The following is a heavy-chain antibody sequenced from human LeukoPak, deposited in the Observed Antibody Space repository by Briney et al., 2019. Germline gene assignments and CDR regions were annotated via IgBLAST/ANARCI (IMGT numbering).Heavy chain of an antibody. CDR2: ISGSGGST. Sequence: GGSLRLSCAASGFTFSSYAMSWVRQAPGKGLEWVSAISGSGGSTYYADSVKGRFTTSRDNSKNTLYLQMNSLRAEDTAVYYCARESRRGAISMIVVVTRTYFEYWGQGTLVTVSS. J-gene: IGHJ4*02. CDR3: ARESRRGAISMIVVVTRTYFEY. D-gene: IGHD3-22*01. CDR1: GFTFSSYA. V-gene: IGHV3-23*01.